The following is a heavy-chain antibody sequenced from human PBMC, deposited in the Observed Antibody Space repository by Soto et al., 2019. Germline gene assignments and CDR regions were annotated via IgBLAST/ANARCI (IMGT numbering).Heavy chain of an antibody. CDR2: IYYSGST. Sequence: QVQLQESGPGLVKPSQTLSLTCTVSGGSISSGGYYWSWIRQHPGKGLEWIGYIYYSGSTYYNPSLRSRVTISVDTSKNQCSLKLSSVTAADTAVYYCAGWGPSIVGATVRFDPWGQGTLVTVSS. J-gene: IGHJ5*02. V-gene: IGHV4-31*03. CDR1: GGSISSGGYY. CDR3: AGWGPSIVGATVRFDP. D-gene: IGHD1-26*01.